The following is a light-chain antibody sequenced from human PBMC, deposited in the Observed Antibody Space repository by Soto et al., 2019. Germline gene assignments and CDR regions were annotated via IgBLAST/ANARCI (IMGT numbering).Light chain of an antibody. CDR1: QSVSRR. CDR2: GAS. CDR3: QQRSQWPPMT. Sequence: EVVLTQSPGTLSLSPGGRATLSCRASQSVSRRLAWYQQRPGQSPRLLISGASTRATGIPDRFSGSGSGTDFTLTISRLEPEDVAVYYCQQRSQWPPMTFGQGTRLEIK. J-gene: IGKJ5*01. V-gene: IGKV3-11*01.